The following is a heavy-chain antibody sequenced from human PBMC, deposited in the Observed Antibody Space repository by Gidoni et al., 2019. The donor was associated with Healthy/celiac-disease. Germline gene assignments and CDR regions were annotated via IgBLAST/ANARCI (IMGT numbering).Heavy chain of an antibody. CDR2: IYYSGST. Sequence: QLQLQESGPGLVKPSETLSLTCTVSGGSISSSSYYWGWIRQPPGKGLEWLGSIYYSGSTYYNPSLKSRVTISVDTSKNQFSLKLSSVTAADTAVYYCARLRGYCSGGSCYSGGPIYYFDYWGQGTLVTVSS. D-gene: IGHD2-15*01. J-gene: IGHJ4*02. V-gene: IGHV4-39*01. CDR1: GGSISSSSYY. CDR3: ARLRGYCSGGSCYSGGPIYYFDY.